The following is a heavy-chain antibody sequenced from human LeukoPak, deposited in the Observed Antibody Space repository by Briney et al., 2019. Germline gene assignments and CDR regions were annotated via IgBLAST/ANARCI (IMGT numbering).Heavy chain of an antibody. CDR2: INPNSGGT. J-gene: IGHJ5*02. D-gene: IGHD1-26*01. CDR1: GYTFTGYY. Sequence: ASVKVSCKASGYTFTGYYMHWVRQAPGQGLEWMGWINPNSGGTIYAQKFQGRVTMTRDTSTSTAYMELRSLRSDDTAVYYCARDLKRSRARWENLGFDPWGQGTLVTVSS. CDR3: ARDLKRSRARWENLGFDP. V-gene: IGHV1-2*02.